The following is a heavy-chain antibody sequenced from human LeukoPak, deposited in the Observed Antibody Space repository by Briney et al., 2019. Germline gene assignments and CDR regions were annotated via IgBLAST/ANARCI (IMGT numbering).Heavy chain of an antibody. CDR1: GGSISSYY. Sequence: PSETLSLTCTVSGGSISSYYWSWIRQPPGKGLEWIGYIYYSGSTNYNPSLKSRVTISVDTSKNQFSLKLSSVTAADTAVYYCAKNCGGGSCYFFFNSGAKGTM. CDR3: AKNCGGGSCYFFFNS. CDR2: IYYSGST. V-gene: IGHV4-59*08. J-gene: IGHJ3*02. D-gene: IGHD2-15*01.